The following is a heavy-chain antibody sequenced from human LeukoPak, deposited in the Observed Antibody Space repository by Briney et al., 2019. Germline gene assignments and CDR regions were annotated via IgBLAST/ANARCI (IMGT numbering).Heavy chain of an antibody. CDR2: IYSGGST. CDR3: AGGTYSSGWYEPYFDY. J-gene: IGHJ4*02. CDR1: GFTVSSNY. Sequence: GWSLRLSCAASGFTVSSNYMSWVRQAPGKGLEWVSVIYSGGSTYYADSVKGRFTISRDNSKNTLYLQMNSLGADDTAVYYCAGGTYSSGWYEPYFDYWGQGTLVTVSS. V-gene: IGHV3-53*01. D-gene: IGHD6-19*01.